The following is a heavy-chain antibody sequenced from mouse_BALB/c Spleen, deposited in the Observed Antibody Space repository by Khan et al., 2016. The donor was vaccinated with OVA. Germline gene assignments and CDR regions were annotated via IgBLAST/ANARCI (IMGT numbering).Heavy chain of an antibody. CDR1: GFNIKDSY. CDR2: IDPENGKT. J-gene: IGHJ3*01. CDR3: ARSGYVAWFSY. V-gene: IGHV14-1*02. Sequence: VQLQQSGADLVRPGALVKLSCKASGFNIKDSYMHWVKQRPEQGLEWIGWIDPENGKTIYDPKFQDKASITADTSSNTAYMQLISLTSEDTAVDYCARSGYVAWFSYWGQGTLVTVSA. D-gene: IGHD2-10*02.